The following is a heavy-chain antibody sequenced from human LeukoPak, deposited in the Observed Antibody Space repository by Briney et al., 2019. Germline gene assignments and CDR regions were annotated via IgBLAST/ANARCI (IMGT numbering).Heavy chain of an antibody. J-gene: IGHJ4*02. V-gene: IGHV4-39*01. Sequence: SETLSLTCTVSGGSIRSSYYYWGWIRQPPGKGLEWIGSIYYSGSTYYNPSLKSRVTISVDTSKNQFSLKLSSVTAADTAVYYCARQSIAVAGTRTVDYWGQGTLVTVSS. D-gene: IGHD6-19*01. CDR3: ARQSIAVAGTRTVDY. CDR2: IYYSGST. CDR1: GGSIRSSYYY.